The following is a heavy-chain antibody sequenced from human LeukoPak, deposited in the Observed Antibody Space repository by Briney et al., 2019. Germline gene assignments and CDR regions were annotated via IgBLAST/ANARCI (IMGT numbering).Heavy chain of an antibody. Sequence: GESLKISCKGSGYSFTSYWIGWVRQMPGKGLEWMVIIYPGESDTRYSPSFKGQVTISADKSISTAYLQWSSLKASDTAMCYCARIYDSSGYYYYYFDYWGQGTLVTVSS. V-gene: IGHV5-51*01. CDR3: ARIYDSSGYYYYYFDY. J-gene: IGHJ4*02. CDR1: GYSFTSYW. CDR2: IYPGESDT. D-gene: IGHD3-22*01.